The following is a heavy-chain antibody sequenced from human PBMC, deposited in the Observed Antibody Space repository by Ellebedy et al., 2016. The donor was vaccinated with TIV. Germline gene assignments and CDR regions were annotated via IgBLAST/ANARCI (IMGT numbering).Heavy chain of an antibody. CDR3: ARDVTMVRGVIQYYFDY. J-gene: IGHJ4*02. D-gene: IGHD3-10*01. CDR2: ILYDGSNK. CDR1: GFTFSSYA. Sequence: GESLKISCAASGFTFSSYAMHWVRQAPGKGLEWVAVILYDGSNKYYADSVKGRFTISRDNSKNTLYLQMNSLRAEDTAVYYCARDVTMVRGVIQYYFDYWGQGTLVTVSS. V-gene: IGHV3-30*01.